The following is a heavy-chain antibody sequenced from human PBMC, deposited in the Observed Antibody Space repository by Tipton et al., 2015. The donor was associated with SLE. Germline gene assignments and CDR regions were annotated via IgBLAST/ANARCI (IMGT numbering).Heavy chain of an antibody. CDR3: ARQRTGWFDP. V-gene: IGHV4-30-4*08. D-gene: IGHD1-14*01. J-gene: IGHJ5*02. CDR2: IYYSAST. Sequence: TLSLTCTVSGGSISSGDYYWSWIRQPPGKGLEWIGYIYYSASTYYNPSLKSRVTISVDTSKNQFSLRRSSVTAADTARYYCARQRTGWFDPWGQGALVSVSS. CDR1: GGSISSGDYY.